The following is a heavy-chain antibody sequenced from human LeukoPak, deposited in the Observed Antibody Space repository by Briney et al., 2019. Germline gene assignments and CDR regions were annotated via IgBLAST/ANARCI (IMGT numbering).Heavy chain of an antibody. Sequence: ASVKVSCKASGYTLTTYGISWVRQAPGQELEWMGWISAYNGNTNYAQKPQGRVTMTTHTSTSTAYMELRSLRSDDTAVYYCARVSRYSSSYMDVWGKGTTVSVSS. CDR3: ARVSRYSSSYMDV. CDR2: ISAYNGNT. J-gene: IGHJ6*03. D-gene: IGHD6-6*01. CDR1: GYTLTTYG. V-gene: IGHV1-18*01.